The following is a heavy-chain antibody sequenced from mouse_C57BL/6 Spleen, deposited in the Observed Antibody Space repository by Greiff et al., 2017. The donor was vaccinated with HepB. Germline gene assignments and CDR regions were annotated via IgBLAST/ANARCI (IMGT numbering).Heavy chain of an antibody. CDR1: GYTFTDYY. V-gene: IGHV1-26*01. CDR2: INPNNGGT. CDR3: ARKIYDGYYEFDY. J-gene: IGHJ2*01. D-gene: IGHD2-3*01. Sequence: EVQLQQSGPELVKPGASVKISCKASGYTFTDYYMNWVKQSHGKSLEWIGDINPNNGGTSYNQKFKGKATLTVDKSSSTAYMELRSLTSEDSAVYYCARKIYDGYYEFDYWGQGTTLTVSS.